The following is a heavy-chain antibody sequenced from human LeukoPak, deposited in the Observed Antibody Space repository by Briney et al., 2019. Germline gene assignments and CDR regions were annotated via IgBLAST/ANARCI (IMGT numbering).Heavy chain of an antibody. Sequence: SETLSLTCTVSGGSISSSSYYWGWIRQPPAKGLEWIGSIYYSGSTYYNPSLKSRVTISVDTSKNQFSLKLSSVTAADTAVYYCARHSPLAYYYGSGSYYNVGYFDYWGQGTLVTVSS. CDR2: IYYSGST. D-gene: IGHD3-10*01. CDR1: GGSISSSSYY. CDR3: ARHSPLAYYYGSGSYYNVGYFDY. J-gene: IGHJ4*02. V-gene: IGHV4-39*01.